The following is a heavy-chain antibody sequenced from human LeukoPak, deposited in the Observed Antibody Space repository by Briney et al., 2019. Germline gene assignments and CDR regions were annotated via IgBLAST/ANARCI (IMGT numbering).Heavy chain of an antibody. CDR2: IYDSGST. Sequence: SETLSLTCTVSGGSISSSSYYWGWVRQPPGKGLEWIGSIYDSGSTYYNPSLKSRVTISVDTSKNQFSLKLSSVTAADTAVYYCARHVGSGSFRFDYWGQGTLVTVSS. J-gene: IGHJ4*02. V-gene: IGHV4-39*01. D-gene: IGHD6-19*01. CDR3: ARHVGSGSFRFDY. CDR1: GGSISSSSYY.